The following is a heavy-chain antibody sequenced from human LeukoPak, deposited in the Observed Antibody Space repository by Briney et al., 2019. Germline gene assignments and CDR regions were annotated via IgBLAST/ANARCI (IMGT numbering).Heavy chain of an antibody. Sequence: SETLSLTCTVSGGSISSSSYYWGWIRQPPGKGLEWIGSIYYSGSTYYNPSLKSRVTISLDTSKNQFSLKLSSVTAADTAVYYCARDGSVHGDGYNLWGQGTLVTVSS. J-gene: IGHJ4*02. D-gene: IGHD5-24*01. CDR2: IYYSGST. CDR3: ARDGSVHGDGYNL. CDR1: GGSISSSSYY. V-gene: IGHV4-39*02.